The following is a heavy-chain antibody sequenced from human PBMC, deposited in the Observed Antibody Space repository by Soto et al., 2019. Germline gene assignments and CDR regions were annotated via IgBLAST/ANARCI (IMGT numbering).Heavy chain of an antibody. Sequence: ASVKVSCKASGYTFTSYAMHWVRQAPGQRLEWMGWINARNGNTKYSQKFQGRVTITRDTSASTAYMELSSLRSEDTAVYYCAILYYYYGMDVWGQGTTVTVSS. CDR2: INARNGNT. V-gene: IGHV1-3*01. J-gene: IGHJ6*02. CDR1: GYTFTSYA. CDR3: AILYYYYGMDV.